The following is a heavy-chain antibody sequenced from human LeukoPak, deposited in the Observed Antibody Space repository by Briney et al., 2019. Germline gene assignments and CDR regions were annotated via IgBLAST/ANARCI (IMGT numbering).Heavy chain of an antibody. CDR2: ISVSGGST. Sequence: PGGSSPLFCSASGFTFSGYAMSWFRQAPGKGVEWVSAISVSGGSTYYADSVKGRFTISRDNSKNTLYLQMNSLRAEDRAVYYCAKITTYYYDSSGVDYWGEGTLVTLSS. CDR3: AKITTYYYDSSGVDY. D-gene: IGHD3-22*01. V-gene: IGHV3-23*01. CDR1: GFTFSGYA. J-gene: IGHJ4*02.